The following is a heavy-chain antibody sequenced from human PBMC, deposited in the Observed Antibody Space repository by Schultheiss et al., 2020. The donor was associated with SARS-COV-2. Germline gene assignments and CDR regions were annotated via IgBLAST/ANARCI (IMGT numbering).Heavy chain of an antibody. CDR2: IWYDGSNK. D-gene: IGHD6-6*01. CDR1: GFTFSSYG. CDR3: ARDSSSYYFDY. V-gene: IGHV3-33*08. Sequence: RGSLRLSCAASGFTFSSYGMHWVRQAPGKGLEWVAVIWYDGSNKYYADSVKGRFTISRDNSKNTLYLQMNSLRAEDTVVYYCARDSSSYYFDYWGQGTLVTVSS. J-gene: IGHJ4*02.